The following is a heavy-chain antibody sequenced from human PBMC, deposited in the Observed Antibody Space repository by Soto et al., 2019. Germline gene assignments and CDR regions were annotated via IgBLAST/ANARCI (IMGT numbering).Heavy chain of an antibody. J-gene: IGHJ3*02. CDR1: GFTFSGSA. V-gene: IGHV3-73*01. CDR3: TSPSSFEVPAAIRRSDAFDI. CDR2: IRSKANSYAT. D-gene: IGHD2-2*02. Sequence: GESLKISCAASGFTFSGSAMHWVRQASGKGLEWVGRIRSKANSYATAYAASVKGRFTISRDDSKNTAYLQMNSLKTEDTAVYYCTSPSSFEVPAAIRRSDAFDIWGQGTMVTVSS.